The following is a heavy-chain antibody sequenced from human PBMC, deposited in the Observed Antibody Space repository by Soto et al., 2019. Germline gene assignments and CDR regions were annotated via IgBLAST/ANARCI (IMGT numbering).Heavy chain of an antibody. Sequence: GGSPRLSCAASGFTFSSYWMHWVRQAPGKGLVWVSRINSDGSSTSYADSVKGRFTISRDNARNTLYLQMNSLRAEDTAVYYCARETTVTTYAFDIWGQGTMVTVSS. CDR3: ARETTVTTYAFDI. V-gene: IGHV3-74*01. CDR2: INSDGSST. CDR1: GFTFSSYW. J-gene: IGHJ3*02. D-gene: IGHD4-17*01.